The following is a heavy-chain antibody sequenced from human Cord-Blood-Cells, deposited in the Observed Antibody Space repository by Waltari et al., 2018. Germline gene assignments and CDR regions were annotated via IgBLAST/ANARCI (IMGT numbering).Heavy chain of an antibody. CDR1: VYTFTGYY. CDR3: ARGGNHDAVDI. V-gene: IGHV1-2*02. J-gene: IGHJ3*02. CDR2: INPNSGGT. D-gene: IGHD3-16*01. Sequence: QVPLVQSGAEAKTPGASVQVSCKASVYTFTGYYTHSVRQAPGQGLEWMGWINPNSGGTNYAQKFQGRVTMTRDTSISTAYRELSRLRSDDTAVYYCARGGNHDAVDIWGQGTMVTVSS.